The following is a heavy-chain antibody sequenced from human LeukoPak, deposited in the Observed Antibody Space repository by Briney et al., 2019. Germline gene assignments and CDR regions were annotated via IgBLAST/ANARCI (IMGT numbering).Heavy chain of an antibody. CDR2: MNPNSGNT. J-gene: IGHJ4*02. Sequence: ASVKVSCKASGYTFTSYDINWVRQATGQGLEWMGWMNPNSGNTGYAQKLQGRVTMTTDTSTSTAYMELRSLRSDDTAVYYCARFASGYVDYWGQGTLVTVSS. CDR3: ARFASGYVDY. D-gene: IGHD3-3*01. V-gene: IGHV1-8*01. CDR1: GYTFTSYD.